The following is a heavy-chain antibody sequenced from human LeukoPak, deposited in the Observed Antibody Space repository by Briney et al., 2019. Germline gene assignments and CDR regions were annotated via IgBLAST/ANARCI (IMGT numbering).Heavy chain of an antibody. V-gene: IGHV1-69*13. Sequence: SVKVSCKASGGTFISYAISWVRQAPGQGLEWMGGIIPIFGTANYAQKFQGRVTITADESTSTAYMELSSLRSEDTAVYYCARVKYSRRRILKYYYYGMDVWGQGTTVTVSS. CDR3: ARVKYSRRRILKYYYYGMDV. D-gene: IGHD4-11*01. CDR2: IIPIFGTA. J-gene: IGHJ6*02. CDR1: GGTFISYA.